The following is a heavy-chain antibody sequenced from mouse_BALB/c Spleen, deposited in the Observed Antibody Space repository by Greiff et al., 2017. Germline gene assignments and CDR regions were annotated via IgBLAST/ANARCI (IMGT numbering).Heavy chain of an antibody. CDR1: GFPFRCLA. Sequence: EVTLVESGGGLVKPGGSRKLSRAASGFPFRCLALSWVRQTPGKGLWWVATFSSGGSYTYYPDSVKGRFTIARDNAKNTLYLQMSSLRSEETDMYYCARHDGYFDYWGQGTTLTVSS. D-gene: IGHD2-3*01. J-gene: IGHJ2*01. V-gene: IGHV5-9-3*01. CDR3: ARHDGYFDY. CDR2: FSSGGSYT.